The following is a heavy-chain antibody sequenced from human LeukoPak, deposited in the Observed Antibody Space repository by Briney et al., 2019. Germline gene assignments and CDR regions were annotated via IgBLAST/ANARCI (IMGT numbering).Heavy chain of an antibody. J-gene: IGHJ6*02. D-gene: IGHD3-3*01. V-gene: IGHV4-30-4*01. CDR1: GGSISSGDYY. Sequence: SETLSLTCTVSGGSISSGDYYWSWFRQPPGKGLEWIGYIYYSGSTYYNPSLKSRVTISVDTSKNQFSLKLSSVTAADTAVYYCARGRITIFGVVISHLYYYYGMDVWGQGTTVTVSS. CDR3: ARGRITIFGVVISHLYYYYGMDV. CDR2: IYYSGST.